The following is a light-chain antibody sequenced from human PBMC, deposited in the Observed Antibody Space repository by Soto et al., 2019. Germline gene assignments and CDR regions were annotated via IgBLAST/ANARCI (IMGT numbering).Light chain of an antibody. CDR3: CSYAGSNTLA. Sequence: QSVVTQPRSVSGSPGQSITISCSVTILDIGGYNFISWYQQHPGAAPKIIIYDVSKRPSGVPDRFSGSTSGNTASLTISGLQAEDDAFYYCCSYAGSNTLAFGGGTKVTVL. CDR2: DVS. J-gene: IGLJ2*01. CDR1: ILDIGGYNF. V-gene: IGLV2-11*01.